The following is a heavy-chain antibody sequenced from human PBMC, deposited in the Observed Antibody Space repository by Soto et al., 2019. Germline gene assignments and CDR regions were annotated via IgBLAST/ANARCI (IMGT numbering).Heavy chain of an antibody. V-gene: IGHV3-21*01. J-gene: IGHJ6*02. CDR1: GFTFSSYS. D-gene: IGHD2-15*01. CDR3: ARDREDLGYCSGGSCPVYYSYYGIDV. Sequence: EVQLVESGGGLVKPGGSLRLSCAASGFTFSSYSMNWVRQAPGKGLEWVSSISSSSSYIYYADSVKGRFTISRDNAKNSLYLQMNSLRAEDTAVYYCARDREDLGYCSGGSCPVYYSYYGIDVWGQGTTVTVCS. CDR2: ISSSSSYI.